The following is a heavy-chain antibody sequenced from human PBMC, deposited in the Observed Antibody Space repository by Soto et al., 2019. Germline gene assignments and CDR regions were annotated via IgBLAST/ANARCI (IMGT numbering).Heavy chain of an antibody. D-gene: IGHD3-10*01. J-gene: IGHJ6*04. CDR2: ISSSSSSI. V-gene: IGHV3-48*01. CDR1: GFTFSSYS. Sequence: GGSLRLSCAASGFTFSSYSMNWVRQAPGKGLEWVSYISSSSSSIYYADSVKGRFTISRDNAKNSLFLQMNSLRAKDTAVYYCAREAGSGMDVWGKGTTVTVSS. CDR3: AREAGSGMDV.